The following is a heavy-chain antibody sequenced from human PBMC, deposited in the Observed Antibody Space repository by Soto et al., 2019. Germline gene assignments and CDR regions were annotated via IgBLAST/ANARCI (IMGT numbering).Heavy chain of an antibody. D-gene: IGHD4-17*01. Sequence: QVQLAQSGAEVKKPGSSVKVSCKASGDSFSSYIINWVRHAPGQGLEWMGRIIPVLNIPTYAQKFQGRVTITAHKSTSTAYMELSRLRSEDTAVYYCARDDYGDPNDGVDLWGQGTMVTVSP. V-gene: IGHV1-69*08. CDR2: IIPVLNIP. CDR1: GDSFSSYI. J-gene: IGHJ3*01. CDR3: ARDDYGDPNDGVDL.